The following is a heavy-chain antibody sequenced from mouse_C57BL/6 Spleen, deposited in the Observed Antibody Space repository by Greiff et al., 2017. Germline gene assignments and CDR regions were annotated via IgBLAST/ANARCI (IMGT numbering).Heavy chain of an antibody. CDR3: ARWDYGSSYDYYAMDY. V-gene: IGHV1-39*01. CDR1: GYSFTDYN. D-gene: IGHD1-1*01. J-gene: IGHJ4*01. CDR2: INPNYGTT. Sequence: VQLKESGPELVKPGASVKISCKASGYSFTDYNMNWVKQSNGKSLEWIGVINPNYGTTSYNQKFKGKATLTVDQSSSTAYMQLNSLTSEDSAVYYCARWDYGSSYDYYAMDYWGQGTSVTVSS.